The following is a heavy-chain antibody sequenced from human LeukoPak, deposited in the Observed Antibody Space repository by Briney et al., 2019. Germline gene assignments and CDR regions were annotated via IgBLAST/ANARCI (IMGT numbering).Heavy chain of an antibody. Sequence: SETLSLTCTVSGASISNSYWSWIRQPPGKGLEWIGYIYYDGTTNYNPSLKSRVTISVDTSKSQFSLKLSSVTAEDSAVYYCARFKSGGFSYFDSWGQGTLVAVSS. CDR3: ARFKSGGFSYFDS. CDR1: GASISNSY. CDR2: IYYDGTT. J-gene: IGHJ4*02. V-gene: IGHV4-59*01. D-gene: IGHD3-3*01.